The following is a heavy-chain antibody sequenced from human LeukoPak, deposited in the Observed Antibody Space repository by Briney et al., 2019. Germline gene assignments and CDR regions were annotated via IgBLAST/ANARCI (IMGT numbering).Heavy chain of an antibody. CDR3: ARDRRDGYNFLLAFDY. CDR1: GGTFSSYA. Sequence: SVKVPCKASGGTFSSYAISWVRQAPGQGLEWMGRIIPILGIANYAHKFQGRVTITADKSTSTAYMELSSLRSEDTAVYYCARDRRDGYNFLLAFDYWGQGTLVTVSS. V-gene: IGHV1-69*04. D-gene: IGHD5-24*01. CDR2: IIPILGIA. J-gene: IGHJ4*02.